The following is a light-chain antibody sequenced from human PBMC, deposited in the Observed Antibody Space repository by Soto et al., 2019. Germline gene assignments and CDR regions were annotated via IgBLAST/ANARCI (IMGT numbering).Light chain of an antibody. CDR2: EGS. V-gene: IGLV2-23*01. CDR3: CSYAGSSIVV. Sequence: QSALTQPAPVSGSPGQSITISCTGTSSDVGSYNLVSWYQQHPGKAPKLMIYEGSKRPSGVSNRFSGSKSGNTASLTISGLQAEDEADYYCCSYAGSSIVVFGGGTKLTVL. J-gene: IGLJ2*01. CDR1: SSDVGSYNL.